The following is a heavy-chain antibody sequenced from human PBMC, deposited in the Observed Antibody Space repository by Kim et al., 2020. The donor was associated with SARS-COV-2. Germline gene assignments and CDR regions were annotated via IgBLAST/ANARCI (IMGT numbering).Heavy chain of an antibody. CDR1: GFTFSSYG. D-gene: IGHD3-10*01. CDR2: ISYDGSNK. J-gene: IGHJ6*02. CDR3: AKRLWFGESYGMDV. V-gene: IGHV3-30*18. Sequence: GGSLRLSCAASGFTFSSYGMHWVRQAPGKGLEWVAVISYDGSNKYYADSVKGRFTISRDNSKNTLYLQMNSLRAEDTAVYYCAKRLWFGESYGMDVWGQG.